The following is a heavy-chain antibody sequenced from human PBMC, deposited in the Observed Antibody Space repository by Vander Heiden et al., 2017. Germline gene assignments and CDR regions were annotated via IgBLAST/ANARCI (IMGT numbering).Heavy chain of an antibody. D-gene: IGHD3-22*01. CDR3: ARADLDRVVVAKPRYYFDY. CDR2: ISSSSSTI. V-gene: IGHV3-48*01. CDR1: GFTFSSDS. Sequence: EVQLVESGGGLVQPGGSLRLSCAASGFTFSSDSMNWVRQAPGKGLEWVSYISSSSSTIYYADSVKGRFTISRDNAKNSLYLQMNSLRAEDTAVYYCARADLDRVVVAKPRYYFDYWGQGTLVTVSS. J-gene: IGHJ4*02.